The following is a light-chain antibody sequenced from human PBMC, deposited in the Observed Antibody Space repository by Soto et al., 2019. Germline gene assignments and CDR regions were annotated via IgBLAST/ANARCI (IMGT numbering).Light chain of an antibody. CDR3: QQYNTWPPIT. J-gene: IGKJ5*01. V-gene: IGKV3-15*01. CDR2: AAS. Sequence: EIVMTQSPATLSVSPGERVSLSFCASQSISRNLAWYQHNPGQAPRLLIYAASTRATGIPARFSGSGSGTEFTLTISSLQSEDFAVYYCQQYNTWPPITFGQGTRLEIK. CDR1: QSISRN.